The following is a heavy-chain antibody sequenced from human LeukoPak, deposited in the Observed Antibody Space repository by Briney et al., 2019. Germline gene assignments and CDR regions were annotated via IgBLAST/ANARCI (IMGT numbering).Heavy chain of an antibody. J-gene: IGHJ4*02. Sequence: GGSLRLSCAASGFTFTSYAMSWVRQAPGKGLEWVSVLTGDGNTYYADSVKGRFTNSRDDSKNTLFLQMNSLRAEDTAIYYCAKKGQYSSSSVDYWGQGALVTVSS. V-gene: IGHV3-23*01. CDR3: AKKGQYSSSSVDY. CDR2: LTGDGNT. D-gene: IGHD6-6*01. CDR1: GFTFTSYA.